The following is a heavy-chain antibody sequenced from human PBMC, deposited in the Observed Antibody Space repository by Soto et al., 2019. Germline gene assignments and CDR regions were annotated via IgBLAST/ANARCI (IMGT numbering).Heavy chain of an antibody. Sequence: QVQLVQSGAEVKEPGASVKVSCKVSGYTLTELSMHWVRQAPGKGLEWMGGFDPEDGETIYAQKFQGRVTMTEDTSTDTAYMDQSSLRSEDTAVYYCATGEGNYDYVWGSYRYWGAFDIWGQGTMVTVSS. CDR1: GYTLTELS. CDR3: ATGEGNYDYVWGSYRYWGAFDI. V-gene: IGHV1-24*01. D-gene: IGHD3-16*02. J-gene: IGHJ3*02. CDR2: FDPEDGET.